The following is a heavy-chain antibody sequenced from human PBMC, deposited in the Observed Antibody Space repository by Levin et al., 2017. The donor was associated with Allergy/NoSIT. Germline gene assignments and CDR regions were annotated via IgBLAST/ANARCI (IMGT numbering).Heavy chain of an antibody. D-gene: IGHD6-19*01. Sequence: ESGPTLVKPTQTLTLTCTFSGFSLSTSGVGVGWIRQPPGKALEWLALIFWDDDKRYSPSLKNRLTITKDTSKNQVVLTMTNMDPVDTATYYGAHRSTVAPLHYFGYWGQGTLVTVST. CDR3: AHRSTVAPLHYFGY. J-gene: IGHJ4*02. CDR1: GFSLSTSGVG. CDR2: IFWDDDK. V-gene: IGHV2-5*02.